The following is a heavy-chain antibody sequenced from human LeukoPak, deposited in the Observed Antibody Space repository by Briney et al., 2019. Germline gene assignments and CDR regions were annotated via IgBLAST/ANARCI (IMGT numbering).Heavy chain of an antibody. CDR3: ARVRDGYNDAYDM. V-gene: IGHV1-46*01. Sequence: GASVKVSCKASGFTFTNYNMHWVRQAPGQGLEWMGIINPSGGSTNYAQNFQARVTMTRDTSTSTVYMELSSLRSEDTAVYYCARVRDGYNDAYDMWGQGTIVSVLS. J-gene: IGHJ3*02. CDR1: GFTFTNYN. D-gene: IGHD5-24*01. CDR2: INPSGGST.